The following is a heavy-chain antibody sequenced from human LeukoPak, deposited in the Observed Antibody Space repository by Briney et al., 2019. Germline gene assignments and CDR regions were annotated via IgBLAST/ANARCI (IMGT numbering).Heavy chain of an antibody. J-gene: IGHJ6*02. CDR2: ISGSGGST. V-gene: IGHV3-23*01. CDR3: AKGRVRRAYYYYGMDV. Sequence: PGGSLRLSCAASGFTFSSYAMNWVRQAPGKGLEWVSAISGSGGSTYYADSVKGRFTISRDNSKNTLYLQMNSLRAEDTAVYYCAKGRVRRAYYYYGMDVWGQGTTVTVSS. CDR1: GFTFSSYA.